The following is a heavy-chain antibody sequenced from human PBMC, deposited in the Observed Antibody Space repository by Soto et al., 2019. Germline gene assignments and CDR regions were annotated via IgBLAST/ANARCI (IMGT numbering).Heavy chain of an antibody. CDR3: AAVKQQLVTLGYYFDY. CDR2: ISAYNGNT. D-gene: IGHD6-13*01. Sequence: ASVEVSCKASGYTFTGYGISWVRQAPGQGLEWMGWISAYNGNTNYAQKLQGRVTMTTDTSTSTAYMELRSLRSDDTAVYYCAAVKQQLVTLGYYFDYWGQGTLVTVSS. CDR1: GYTFTGYG. J-gene: IGHJ4*02. V-gene: IGHV1-18*01.